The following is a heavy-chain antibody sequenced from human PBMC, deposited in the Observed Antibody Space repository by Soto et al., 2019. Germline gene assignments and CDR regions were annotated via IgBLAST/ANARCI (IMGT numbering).Heavy chain of an antibody. CDR1: GGSISSGDYY. J-gene: IGHJ4*02. V-gene: IGHV4-30-4*01. Sequence: SETLSLTCTVSGGSISSGDYYWSWIRQPPGKGLEWIGYIYYSGSTYYNPSLKSRVTISVGTSKNQFSLKLSSVTAADTAVYYCARDGYSGYVDYWGQGTLVTVSS. CDR2: IYYSGST. D-gene: IGHD5-12*01. CDR3: ARDGYSGYVDY.